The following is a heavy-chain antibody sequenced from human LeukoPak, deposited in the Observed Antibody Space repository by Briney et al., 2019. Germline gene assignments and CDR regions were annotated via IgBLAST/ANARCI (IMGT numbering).Heavy chain of an antibody. V-gene: IGHV3-48*03. CDR3: VRDGESVTTGNSFDP. Sequence: GGSLRLSCAASGYTFSSYEMNWVRQAPGKGLEWISYISSSGGTTYYAESVKGRFTVSRDNARNSLYLQMNSLSPEDTAVYYCVRDGESVTTGNSFDPWGQGTLVTVSS. CDR1: GYTFSSYE. CDR2: ISSSGGTT. J-gene: IGHJ5*02. D-gene: IGHD4-11*01.